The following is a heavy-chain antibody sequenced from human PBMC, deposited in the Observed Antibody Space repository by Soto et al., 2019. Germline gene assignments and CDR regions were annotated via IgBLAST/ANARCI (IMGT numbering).Heavy chain of an antibody. V-gene: IGHV5-51*01. Sequence: GESLKISCKGSGYSFTSYWIGWVRQMPGKGLEWMGITYPGDSDTRYSPSFQGQVTISADKSISTAYLQWSSLKASDTAMYYCARHLRETSGWYEYYFDYWGQGTLVTVSS. J-gene: IGHJ4*02. CDR2: TYPGDSDT. D-gene: IGHD6-19*01. CDR3: ARHLRETSGWYEYYFDY. CDR1: GYSFTSYW.